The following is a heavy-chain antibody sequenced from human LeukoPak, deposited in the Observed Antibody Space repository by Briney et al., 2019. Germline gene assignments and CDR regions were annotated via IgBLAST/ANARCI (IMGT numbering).Heavy chain of an antibody. CDR1: GFTFSSYS. D-gene: IGHD6-19*01. V-gene: IGHV3-21*01. CDR2: ISSSSSYI. CDR3: ARHRSGWYLVGVYYFDY. J-gene: IGHJ4*02. Sequence: PGGSLRLSCAASGFTFSSYSMNWVRQAPGKGLEWVSSISSSSSYIYYADSVKGRFTISRDNAKNSLYLQMNSLRAEDTAVYYCARHRSGWYLVGVYYFDYWGQGTLVTVSS.